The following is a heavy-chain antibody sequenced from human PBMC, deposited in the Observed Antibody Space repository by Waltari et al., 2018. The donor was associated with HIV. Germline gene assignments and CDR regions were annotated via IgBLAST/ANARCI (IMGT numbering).Heavy chain of an antibody. Sequence: QVQLVESGGGVVQPGRSLRLSCAASGFTFSSYGMHWVRQAPGKGLEWVAVIWYDGSNKYYADSVKGRFTISRDNSKNTLYLQMNSLRAEDTAVYYCARERVVPAAGLPYFDYWGQGTLVTVSS. J-gene: IGHJ4*02. D-gene: IGHD2-2*01. CDR2: IWYDGSNK. V-gene: IGHV3-33*01. CDR3: ARERVVPAAGLPYFDY. CDR1: GFTFSSYG.